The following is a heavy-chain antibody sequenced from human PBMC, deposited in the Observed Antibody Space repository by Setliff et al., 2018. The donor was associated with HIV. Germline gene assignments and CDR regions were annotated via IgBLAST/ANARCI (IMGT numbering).Heavy chain of an antibody. CDR1: GGSISSSSYY. J-gene: IGHJ6*03. D-gene: IGHD2-2*01. V-gene: IGHV4-39*01. CDR3: TRVDCSSTSCYRDYYYYMDV. CDR2: IYYSGST. Sequence: SETLALTCTVSGGSISSSSYYWGWIRQPPGKGLEWIGSIYYSGSTYYNPSLKSRVTISVDTSKNQFSLKLSSVTAADTAVYYCTRVDCSSTSCYRDYYYYMDVWGKGTTVTVSS.